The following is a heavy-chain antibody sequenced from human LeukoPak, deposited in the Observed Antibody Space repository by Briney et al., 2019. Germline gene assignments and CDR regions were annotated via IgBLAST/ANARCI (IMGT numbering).Heavy chain of an antibody. CDR1: GFTFSSYG. CDR3: ARGDQANYYDSSGYYVFYFDY. V-gene: IGHV3-33*01. CDR2: IWYDGSNK. J-gene: IGHJ4*02. D-gene: IGHD3-22*01. Sequence: TGGSLRLSCAASGFTFSSYGMHWVRQAPGKGLEWVAVIWYDGSNKYYADSVKGRFTISRDNSKNTLYLQMNSLRAEDTAVYYCARGDQANYYDSSGYYVFYFDYWGQGTLVTVSS.